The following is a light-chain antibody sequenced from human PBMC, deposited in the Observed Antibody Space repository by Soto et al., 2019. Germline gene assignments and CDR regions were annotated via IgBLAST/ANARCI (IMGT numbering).Light chain of an antibody. V-gene: IGKV1-39*01. CDR1: QSISNY. J-gene: IGKJ5*01. CDR2: AAS. CDR3: QQSYRTPIT. Sequence: IQMTQSPSSLSASVGDRVTITCRASQSISNYLNWYQQKPGEAPKFLIYAASSLQSGVPSRFSGSGSGTDFTLTIISLQPEDFATYFCQQSYRTPITFGQGTRLEMK.